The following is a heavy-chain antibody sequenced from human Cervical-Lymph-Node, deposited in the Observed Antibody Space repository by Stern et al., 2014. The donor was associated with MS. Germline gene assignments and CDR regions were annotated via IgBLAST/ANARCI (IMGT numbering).Heavy chain of an antibody. V-gene: IGHV3-9*01. J-gene: IGHJ3*02. D-gene: IGHD6-13*01. Sequence: LVESGGGLVQPGRSLRLSCAVSGLTFDDYAMHWVRQAPGKGLEWVSGISWNSDNIGYAESVKGRFTISRDNVKNSLYLQMNTLRPEDTAFYYCAKDGSSSLTGGAFDIWGQGTMVTVSS. CDR1: GLTFDDYA. CDR3: AKDGSSSLTGGAFDI. CDR2: ISWNSDNI.